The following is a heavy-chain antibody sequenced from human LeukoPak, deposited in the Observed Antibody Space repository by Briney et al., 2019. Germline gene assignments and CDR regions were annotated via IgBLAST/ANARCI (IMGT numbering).Heavy chain of an antibody. CDR2: IYCSGST. CDR1: GGSISSGGYY. Sequence: SETLSLTCTVSGGSISSGGYYWSWIRQHPGKGLEWIGYIYCSGSTYYNPSLKSRVTISVDTSKNQFSLKLSSVTAADTAVYYCARDWYYYDSSGYYYDSFPNYYYGMDVWGQGTTVTVSS. CDR3: ARDWYYYDSSGYYYDSFPNYYYGMDV. D-gene: IGHD3-22*01. J-gene: IGHJ6*02. V-gene: IGHV4-31*03.